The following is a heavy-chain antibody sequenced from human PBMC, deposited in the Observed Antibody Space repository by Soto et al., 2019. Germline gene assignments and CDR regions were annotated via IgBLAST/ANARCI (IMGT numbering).Heavy chain of an antibody. J-gene: IGHJ4*02. CDR1: VYTFTTYG. V-gene: IGHV1-18*01. D-gene: IGHD1-26*01. CDR3: ARDKGSKAWYYFFDF. Sequence: VXSVKVSCKASVYTFTTYGIAWVRQAPGQGLEWLGWISAYNGNTNYAQKFQGRVTMTTETSTNTAYMEVRSLRSDDTAVYYCARDKGSKAWYYFFDFWGQGTLVTVSS. CDR2: ISAYNGNT.